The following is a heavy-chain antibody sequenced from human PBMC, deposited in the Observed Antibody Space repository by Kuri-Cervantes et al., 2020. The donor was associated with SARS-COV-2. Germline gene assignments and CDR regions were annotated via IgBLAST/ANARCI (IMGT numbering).Heavy chain of an antibody. D-gene: IGHD6-19*01. J-gene: IGHJ6*03. CDR2: IYYSGST. CDR1: GGSISSSSYY. Sequence: SQTLSLTCIVSGGSISSSSYYWGWIRQPPGKGLEWIGSIYYSGSTYYNPSLKSRVTISVDTSKNQFSLKLSSVTAADTAVYYCARGGWRTYYYYYMDVWGKGTTVTVSS. CDR3: ARGGWRTYYYYYMDV. V-gene: IGHV4-39*07.